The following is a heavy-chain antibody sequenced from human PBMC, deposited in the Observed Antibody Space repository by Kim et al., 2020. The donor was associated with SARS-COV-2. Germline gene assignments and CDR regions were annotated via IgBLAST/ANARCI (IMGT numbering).Heavy chain of an antibody. CDR3: ARDTESYYYGSGSYYKSYGMDV. V-gene: IGHV1-18*04. Sequence: ASVKVSCKASGYTFTSYGISWVRQAPGQGLEWMGWISAYNGNTNYAQKLQGRVTMTTDTSTSTAYMELRSLRSDDTAVYYCARDTESYYYGSGSYYKSYGMDVWGQGTTVTVSS. J-gene: IGHJ6*02. D-gene: IGHD3-10*01. CDR1: GYTFTSYG. CDR2: ISAYNGNT.